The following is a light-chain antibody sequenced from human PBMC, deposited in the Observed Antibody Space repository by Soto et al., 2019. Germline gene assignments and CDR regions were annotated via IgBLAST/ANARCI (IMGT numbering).Light chain of an antibody. Sequence: DIQMTQSPSTLSGSVGDRVTITCRASQGISNWLTWYQQKPGKAPKLLIYAASSLQSGVPSRFSGSGSGTDFTLTISSLQAEDVAVYYCQQYYSTPQTFGQGTKVDIK. CDR3: QQYYSTPQT. CDR1: QGISNW. CDR2: AAS. V-gene: IGKV1D-16*01. J-gene: IGKJ1*01.